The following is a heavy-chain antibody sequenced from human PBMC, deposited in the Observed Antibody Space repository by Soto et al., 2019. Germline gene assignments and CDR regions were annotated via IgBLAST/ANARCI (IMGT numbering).Heavy chain of an antibody. CDR1: GFTFSSYA. V-gene: IGHV3-23*01. Sequence: EVQLLESGGGLVQPGGSLRLSCAAFGFTFSSYAMSWVRQAPGKGLEWVSAISGSGGSTYYADSVKGRFTISRDNSKNTLYLQMNSLRAEDTAVYYCAKGISSSWTTYYFDYWGQGTLVTVSS. D-gene: IGHD6-13*01. J-gene: IGHJ4*02. CDR3: AKGISSSWTTYYFDY. CDR2: ISGSGGST.